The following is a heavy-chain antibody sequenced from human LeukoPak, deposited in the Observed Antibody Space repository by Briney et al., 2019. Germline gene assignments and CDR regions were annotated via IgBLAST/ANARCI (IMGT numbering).Heavy chain of an antibody. D-gene: IGHD3-16*01. CDR2: INWNGGST. V-gene: IGHV3-20*04. CDR1: GFTFDDYG. Sequence: GGSLRLSCAASGFTFDDYGMSWVRQAPGKGLEWVSGINWNGGSTGYADSVKGRFTISRDDSKSIAHLQMNSLKTEDTAVYYCSRVVGDYVWEHYFDYWGQGTLVTVSS. J-gene: IGHJ4*02. CDR3: SRVVGDYVWEHYFDY.